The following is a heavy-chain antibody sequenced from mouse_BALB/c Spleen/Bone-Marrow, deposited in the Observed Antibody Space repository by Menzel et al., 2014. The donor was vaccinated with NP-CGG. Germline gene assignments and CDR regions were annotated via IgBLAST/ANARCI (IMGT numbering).Heavy chain of an antibody. CDR2: IWTGGGT. CDR1: GFSLTSYD. Sequence: VHLVESGPGLVTPSQNLSITCTVSGFSLTSYDINWIRQPPGKGLEWLGVIWTGGGTNYNSAFMSRLSISKDNSRSQVFLKMNSLQTDDTVIYYCVRESNFGLDYWGQGTTLTVSS. V-gene: IGHV2-9-2*01. J-gene: IGHJ2*01. CDR3: VRESNFGLDY. D-gene: IGHD4-1*02.